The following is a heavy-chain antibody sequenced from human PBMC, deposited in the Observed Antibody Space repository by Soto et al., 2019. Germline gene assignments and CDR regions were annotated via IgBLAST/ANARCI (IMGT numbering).Heavy chain of an antibody. V-gene: IGHV4-34*01. CDR3: ARGPSLRYFGIPFDY. Sequence: SETLSLTCAVYGGSFSGYYWSWIRQPPGKGLEWIGEINHSGSTNYNPSLKSRVTISVDTSKNQFSLKLSSVTAADTAVYYCARGPSLRYFGIPFDYWGQGTLVTVSS. D-gene: IGHD3-9*01. CDR1: GGSFSGYY. J-gene: IGHJ4*02. CDR2: INHSGST.